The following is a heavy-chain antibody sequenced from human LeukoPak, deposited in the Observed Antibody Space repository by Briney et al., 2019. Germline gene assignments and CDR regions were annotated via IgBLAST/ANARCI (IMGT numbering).Heavy chain of an antibody. J-gene: IGHJ4*02. D-gene: IGHD6-13*01. CDR1: GGSISSYY. CDR3: ARSPGYSSSWYDY. CDR2: IYYSGST. V-gene: IGHV4-59*08. Sequence: SETLSLTCTVSGGSISSYYWSWIRPPPGKGLEWIGYIYYSGSTNYNPSLKSRVTISVDTSKNQFSLKLSSVTAADTAVYYCARSPGYSSSWYDYWGQGTLVTVSS.